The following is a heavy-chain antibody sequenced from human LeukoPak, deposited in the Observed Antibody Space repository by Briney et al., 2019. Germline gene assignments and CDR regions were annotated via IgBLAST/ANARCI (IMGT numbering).Heavy chain of an antibody. CDR2: IKSKTDGGTT. CDR3: TPDLSDASSSGYQYYYYYGMDV. J-gene: IGHJ6*02. D-gene: IGHD3-22*01. CDR1: GFTFSNAW. Sequence: MAGGSLRLSCAASGFTFSNAWMSWVRQAPGKGLEWVGRIKSKTDGGTTDYAAPVKGRFTVSRDDSKNTLYLQMNSLKTEDTAVYYCTPDLSDASSSGYQYYYYYGMDVWGQGTTVTVSS. V-gene: IGHV3-15*01.